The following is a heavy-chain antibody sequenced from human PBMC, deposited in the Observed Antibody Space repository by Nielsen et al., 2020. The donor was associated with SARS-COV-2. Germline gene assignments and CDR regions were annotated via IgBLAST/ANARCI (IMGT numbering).Heavy chain of an antibody. V-gene: IGHV3-30-3*01. J-gene: IGHJ6*02. CDR3: AKALDTAMVRYYYYGMDV. Sequence: GESLKISCSASGFTFSSYAMHWVRQAPGKGLEWVAVISYDGSNKYYADSVKGRFTISRDNSKNTLYLQMNSLRAEDTAVYYCAKALDTAMVRYYYYGMDVWGQGTTVTVSS. CDR1: GFTFSSYA. CDR2: ISYDGSNK. D-gene: IGHD5-18*01.